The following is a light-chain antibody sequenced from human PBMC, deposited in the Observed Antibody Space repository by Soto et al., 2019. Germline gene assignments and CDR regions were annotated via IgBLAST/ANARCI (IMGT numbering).Light chain of an antibody. J-gene: IGKJ4*01. Sequence: DIQMTQSPSTLSASVGDRVTITCRASQSIGSWLAWHQQEPGKAPKLLIYKASSLESGVPSRFSGSGSGTEFILSISSLQPDDSATYYCQQYDSYPLTFGGGTKVEIK. V-gene: IGKV1-5*03. CDR3: QQYDSYPLT. CDR1: QSIGSW. CDR2: KAS.